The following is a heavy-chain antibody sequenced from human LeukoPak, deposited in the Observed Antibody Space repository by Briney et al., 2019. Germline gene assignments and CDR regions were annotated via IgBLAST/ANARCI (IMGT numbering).Heavy chain of an antibody. CDR2: INPNSGGT. D-gene: IGHD2-2*01. CDR3: VSGSSTRVYYFDY. CDR1: GYTFTGYY. Sequence: ASVKVSCKASGYTFTGYYMHWVRQAPGQGLEWMGWINPNSGGTNYAQKSQGRVTMTRDTSISTAYMELSRLRSDDTAVYYCVSGSSTRVYYFDYWGQGTLVTVSS. V-gene: IGHV1-2*02. J-gene: IGHJ4*02.